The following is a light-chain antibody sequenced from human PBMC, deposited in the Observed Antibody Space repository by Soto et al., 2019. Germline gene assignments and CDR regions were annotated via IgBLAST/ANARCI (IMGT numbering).Light chain of an antibody. V-gene: IGKV3-11*01. Sequence: IVLTQSPASLSLSPGERATLSCRASQSVDSFLAWYQQKPGRTPRLLIYDTSNRATGIPARFSGRGSGTDFTLTISRLEPEDFAVYYCQVRTDWPPFKYTFGQGTKLEVK. CDR1: QSVDSF. CDR2: DTS. CDR3: QVRTDWPPFKYT. J-gene: IGKJ2*01.